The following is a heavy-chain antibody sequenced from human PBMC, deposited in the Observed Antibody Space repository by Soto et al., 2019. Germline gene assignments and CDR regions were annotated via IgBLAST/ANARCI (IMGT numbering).Heavy chain of an antibody. CDR3: ARVFSMTTPVDY. V-gene: IGHV4-34*01. CDR2: INHSGST. J-gene: IGHJ4*02. CDR1: GGSFSGYY. Sequence: TLSLTCAVYGGSFSGYYWSWIRQPPGKGLEWIGEINHSGSTNYNPSLKSRVTISVDTSKNQFSLKLSSVTAADTAVYYCARVFSMTTPVDYWGQGTLVTVSS. D-gene: IGHD4-4*01.